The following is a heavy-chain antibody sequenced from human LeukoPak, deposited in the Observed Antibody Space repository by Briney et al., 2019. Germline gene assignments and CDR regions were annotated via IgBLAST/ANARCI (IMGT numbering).Heavy chain of an antibody. CDR1: GGSFSGYY. V-gene: IGHV4-34*01. Sequence: SETLSLTCAVYGGSFSGYYWSWIRQPPGKGLEWIGEINHSGSTNYNPSLKSRVTISVDNSKNQFSLNLISVTAADTAVYFCATRSRNQRDNPFAFDIWGQGTMVTVSS. CDR3: ATRSRNQRDNPFAFDI. J-gene: IGHJ3*02. CDR2: INHSGST. D-gene: IGHD1-1*01.